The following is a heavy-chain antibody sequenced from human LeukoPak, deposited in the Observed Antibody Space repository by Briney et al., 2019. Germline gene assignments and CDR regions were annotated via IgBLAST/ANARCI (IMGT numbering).Heavy chain of an antibody. CDR2: IYYSGST. Sequence: SETLSLTCTVSGGSISRSSYYWSWIRQPPGKGLEWIGYIYYSGSTNYNPSLKSRVTISVDTSKNQFSLKLSSVTAADTAVYYCARDRGGLWWGAFDIWGQGTMVTVSS. D-gene: IGHD2-21*01. J-gene: IGHJ3*02. V-gene: IGHV4-61*01. CDR1: GGSISRSSYY. CDR3: ARDRGGLWWGAFDI.